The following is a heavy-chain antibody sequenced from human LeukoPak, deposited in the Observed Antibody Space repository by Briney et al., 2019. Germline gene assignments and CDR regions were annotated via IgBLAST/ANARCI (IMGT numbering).Heavy chain of an antibody. D-gene: IGHD6-19*01. CDR1: GFTFSSYA. CDR2: ISGSGGNT. V-gene: IGHV3-23*01. J-gene: IGHJ4*02. CDR3: AKDGKGAPVAGTGYFDY. Sequence: QPGAPLRLSCAASGFTFSSYAMSWVRQAPGKGLEWVSVISGSGGNTYYADSVKGRFTISRDNSKNTLYLQMNSLRAEDTAIYYCAKDGKGAPVAGTGYFDYWGQGTLVTVSS.